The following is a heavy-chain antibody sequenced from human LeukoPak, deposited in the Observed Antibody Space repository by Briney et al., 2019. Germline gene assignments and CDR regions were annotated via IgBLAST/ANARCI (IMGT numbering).Heavy chain of an antibody. CDR1: GFSLTSNG. Sequence: PGGSLRLSCAASGFSLTSNGMHWVRQAPGKGLEWVSAISGSGGSTYYADSVKGRFTISRDNSKNTLYLQMNSLRAEDTAVYYCAKDLSSGWPYYFDYWGQGTLVTVSS. CDR3: AKDLSSGWPYYFDY. D-gene: IGHD6-19*01. CDR2: ISGSGGST. J-gene: IGHJ4*02. V-gene: IGHV3-23*01.